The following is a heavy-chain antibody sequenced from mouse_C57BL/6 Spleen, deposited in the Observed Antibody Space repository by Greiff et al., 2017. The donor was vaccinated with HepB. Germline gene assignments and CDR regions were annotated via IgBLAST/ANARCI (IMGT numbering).Heavy chain of an antibody. CDR2: IHPNSGST. CDR3: ARDLITTVVAKVY. D-gene: IGHD1-1*01. J-gene: IGHJ2*01. Sequence: QVHVKQPGAELVKPGASVKLSCKASGYTFTRYWMHWVKQRPGQGLEWIGMIHPNSGSTNYNEKFKSKATLNVDKSSSTAYMQLSSLTSEDSAVYYCARDLITTVVAKVYWGQGTTLTVSS. CDR1: GYTFTRYW. V-gene: IGHV1-64*01.